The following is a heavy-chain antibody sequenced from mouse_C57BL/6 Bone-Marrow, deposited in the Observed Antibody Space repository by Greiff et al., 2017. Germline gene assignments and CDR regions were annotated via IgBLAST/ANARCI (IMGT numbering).Heavy chain of an antibody. Sequence: VQLQQSGPELVKPGDSVKISCKASGYSFTGYFMNWVMQSHGKSLEWIGRINPYNGDTFYNQKFKGKATLTVDKSSSTAHMELRSLTSEDSAVYYCSSSYYGYEDFGYWRQGTTLTVSS. CDR3: SSSYYGYEDFGY. CDR1: GYSFTGYF. V-gene: IGHV1-20*01. J-gene: IGHJ2*01. CDR2: INPYNGDT. D-gene: IGHD2-9*01.